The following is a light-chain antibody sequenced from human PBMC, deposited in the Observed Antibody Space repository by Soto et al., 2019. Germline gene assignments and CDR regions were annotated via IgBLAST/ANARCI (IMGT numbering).Light chain of an antibody. V-gene: IGKV3-11*01. CDR1: QSVGSY. CDR2: DAS. CDR3: QQRTNWPPGWT. J-gene: IGKJ1*01. Sequence: EVVLTQSPATLSLSPGERATLSCRASQSVGSYLAWYQQKPGQAPRLLIYDASDRAPGIPARFSGSGSGTDFTLTISSLEPEDFAVYYCQQRTNWPPGWTFGQGTKVAVK.